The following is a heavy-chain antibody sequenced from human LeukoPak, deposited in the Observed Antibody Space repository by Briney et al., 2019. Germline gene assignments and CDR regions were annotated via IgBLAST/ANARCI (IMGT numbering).Heavy chain of an antibody. CDR3: AKSPGYYDSSGSFIDY. CDR1: GFTFSSYA. CDR2: ISGSGGST. J-gene: IGHJ4*02. V-gene: IGHV3-23*01. D-gene: IGHD3-22*01. Sequence: PGGSLRLSCAASGFTFSSYAMSWVRQAPGKGLEWVSAISGSGGSTYYADSVKGRFTISRDNSKNTLHLQMNSLRAEDTAVYYCAKSPGYYDSSGSFIDYWGQGTLVTVSS.